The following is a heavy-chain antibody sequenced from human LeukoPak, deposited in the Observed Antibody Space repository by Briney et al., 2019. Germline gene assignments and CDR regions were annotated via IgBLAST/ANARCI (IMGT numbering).Heavy chain of an antibody. CDR2: INSDGSST. CDR1: GFTFSSYW. J-gene: IGHJ4*02. D-gene: IGHD5-12*01. Sequence: GGSLRLSCAASGFTFSSYWMRWVRRAPGKGLMWVSRINSDGSSTSYADSVKGRFTISRDNAKNTLYLQMNSLRAEDTAVFYCARVGQAGYVGYPLDYRGQGTLVTVSS. CDR3: ARVGQAGYVGYPLDY. V-gene: IGHV3-74*01.